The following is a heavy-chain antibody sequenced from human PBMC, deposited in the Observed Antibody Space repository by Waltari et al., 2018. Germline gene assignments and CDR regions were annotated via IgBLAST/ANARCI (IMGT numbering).Heavy chain of an antibody. D-gene: IGHD3-3*02. CDR2: ISVNSEYI. V-gene: IGHV3-21*02. CDR1: GFPFSIYP. Sequence: EVQLVESGGGLVKTGGSLRIYCAASGFPFSIYPMSWVRQAPGKGLEWVAFISVNSEYIFYADSVRGRFTISRDNAKNSLYLQMNSLTAEDTAVYYCASLASIWGQGTLVTVSS. CDR3: ASLASI. J-gene: IGHJ4*02.